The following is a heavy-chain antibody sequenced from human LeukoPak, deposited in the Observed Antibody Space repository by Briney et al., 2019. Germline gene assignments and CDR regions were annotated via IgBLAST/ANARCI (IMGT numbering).Heavy chain of an antibody. Sequence: GGSLRLSCAASGFTFSSYSMNWVRKAPGKGLEWVSSISSSSSYIYYADSVKGRFTICRDNAKNSLYLQMNSLRAEDTAVYYCARGWLGSGLDYWGQGTLVTVSS. CDR1: GFTFSSYS. J-gene: IGHJ4*02. CDR2: ISSSSSYI. D-gene: IGHD6-19*01. CDR3: ARGWLGSGLDY. V-gene: IGHV3-21*01.